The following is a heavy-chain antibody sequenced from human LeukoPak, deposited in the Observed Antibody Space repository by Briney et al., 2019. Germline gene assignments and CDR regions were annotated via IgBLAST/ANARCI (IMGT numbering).Heavy chain of an antibody. CDR1: GGSSSSSRYY. CDR3: ARTYYYDSSGYYGLEYYFDY. J-gene: IGHJ4*02. V-gene: IGHV4-61*01. CDR2: IYYSGST. Sequence: PSETLSLTCTVSGGSSSSSRYYWSWIRQPPGKGLEWIGYIYYSGSTSYNPSLKSRVTISVDTSKNQFSLKLSSVTAADTAVYYCARTYYYDSSGYYGLEYYFDYWGQGTLVTVSS. D-gene: IGHD3-22*01.